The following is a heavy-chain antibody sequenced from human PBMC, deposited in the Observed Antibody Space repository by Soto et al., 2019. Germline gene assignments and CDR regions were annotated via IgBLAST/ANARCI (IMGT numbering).Heavy chain of an antibody. CDR2: ISTNADKT. CDR3: AKEVLITTFFDY. Sequence: HPGGSLRLSCADAGCAFSSYRRSWVRQAPGKGLEWVSAISTNADKTFYADSVKGRFTISRDNSKNTLYMQMNSVRAEDAAIYYCAKEVLITTFFDYWGQGTVVTVSS. J-gene: IGHJ4*02. CDR1: GCAFSSYR. D-gene: IGHD3-22*01. V-gene: IGHV3-23*01.